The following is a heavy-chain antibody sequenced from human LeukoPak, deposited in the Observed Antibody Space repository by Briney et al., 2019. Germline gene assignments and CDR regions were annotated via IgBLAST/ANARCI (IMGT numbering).Heavy chain of an antibody. CDR1: GFTFSSYS. Sequence: GGSLRLSCAASGFTFSSYSMNWVRQAPGKGLEWVSSISSSSNYIHYADSVKGRFTISRDNAKNSLYLQMNSLRAEDTAVYYCARDSPIAVAGTDYYYYGMDVWGQGTTVTVSS. V-gene: IGHV3-21*04. D-gene: IGHD6-19*01. CDR3: ARDSPIAVAGTDYYYYGMDV. CDR2: ISSSSNYI. J-gene: IGHJ6*02.